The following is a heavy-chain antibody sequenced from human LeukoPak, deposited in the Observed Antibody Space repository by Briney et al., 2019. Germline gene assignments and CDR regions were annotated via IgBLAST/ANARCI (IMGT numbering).Heavy chain of an antibody. Sequence: GGSLRLSCAGSGYSFSSYSMSWVRQAPGQRLEWVAIIWRDGGDKFYSDSVRGQFTISRDNAKNSLYLQMNSLRAEDTAVYYCARQSSASRSYFDYWGQGTLVTVSP. CDR2: IWRDGGDK. J-gene: IGHJ4*02. CDR3: ARQSSASRSYFDY. D-gene: IGHD3-16*01. V-gene: IGHV3-7*03. CDR1: GYSFSSYS.